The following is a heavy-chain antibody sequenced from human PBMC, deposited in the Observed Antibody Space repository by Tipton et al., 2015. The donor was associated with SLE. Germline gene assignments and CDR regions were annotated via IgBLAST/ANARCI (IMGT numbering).Heavy chain of an antibody. V-gene: IGHV4-39*07. D-gene: IGHD3-10*01. J-gene: IGHJ3*01. CDR1: GDSLSSSGYY. Sequence: TLSLTCSVSGDSLSSSGYYWAWIRQPPGKGLEWIGSVYSSGVTHKKPSLKSRVSISLDRSKNQFSLELRSVTAADTAVYYCARHLGVIVAFEVWGQGTVLTVSS. CDR2: VYSSGVT. CDR3: ARHLGVIVAFEV.